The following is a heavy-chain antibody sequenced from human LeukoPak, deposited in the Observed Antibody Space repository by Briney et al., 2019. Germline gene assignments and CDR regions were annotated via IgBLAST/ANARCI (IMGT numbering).Heavy chain of an antibody. Sequence: SETLSLTCAVYGGSFSGYYWSWIRQPPGKGLEWIGEINHSGSTNYNPSLKSRVTISVDTSKNEFSLKLNSVTAADTAVYYCAGKAPYYSDSSGPLGTYYFDYWGQGTLVTVSS. CDR2: INHSGST. CDR3: AGKAPYYSDSSGPLGTYYFDY. J-gene: IGHJ4*02. CDR1: GGSFSGYY. D-gene: IGHD3-22*01. V-gene: IGHV4-34*01.